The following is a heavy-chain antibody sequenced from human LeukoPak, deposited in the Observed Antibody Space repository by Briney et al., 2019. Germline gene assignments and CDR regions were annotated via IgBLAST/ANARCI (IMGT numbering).Heavy chain of an antibody. D-gene: IGHD3-3*01. CDR3: ARGRRNGDFWSGYDIDY. J-gene: IGHJ4*02. Sequence: GASVNLSYTPSEYTFTRYDINWVPQATGQGLEWMGWLNTSSGNTGYAQKFQGRVTMTRNTSISTAYMELSSLRSEDTAVYYCARGRRNGDFWSGYDIDYWGQGILVTVSS. CDR2: LNTSSGNT. CDR1: EYTFTRYD. V-gene: IGHV1-8*01.